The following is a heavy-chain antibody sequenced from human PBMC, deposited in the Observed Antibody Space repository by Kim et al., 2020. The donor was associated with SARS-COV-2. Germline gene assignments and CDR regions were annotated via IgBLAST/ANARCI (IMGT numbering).Heavy chain of an antibody. J-gene: IGHJ6*02. D-gene: IGHD6-19*01. CDR1: GFTFSSYG. CDR3: ARDIASYSSGWIYYYYGMDV. Sequence: GGPLRLSCATSGFTFSSYGMHWVRQAPGKGLEWVAVISYDGSNKNYVDSVKGRFTISRDNSKNTLYLQMNSLRAEDTAVYYCARDIASYSSGWIYYYYGMDVWGQGTTVTVSS. CDR2: ISYDGSNK. V-gene: IGHV3-30*04.